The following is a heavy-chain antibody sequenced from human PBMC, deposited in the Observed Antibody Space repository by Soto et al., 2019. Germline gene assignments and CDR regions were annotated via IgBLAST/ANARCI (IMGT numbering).Heavy chain of an antibody. CDR3: AGRWGSCFAY. J-gene: IGHJ4*02. CDR1: GGSISSYY. Sequence: QLQLQESGPGLVKPSETLSLTCTVSGGSISSYYWSWIRQPPGKGLEWIGYIYYSGGTNYNPSLKXRVTISVDTSKNQFSLKLSSVTAADTDVYYCAGRWGSCFAYWGQGTLVTVSS. V-gene: IGHV4-59*01. D-gene: IGHD2-21*01. CDR2: IYYSGGT.